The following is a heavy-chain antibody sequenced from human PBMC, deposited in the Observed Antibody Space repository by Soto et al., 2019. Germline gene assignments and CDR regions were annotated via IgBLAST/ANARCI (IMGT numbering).Heavy chain of an antibody. D-gene: IGHD5-18*01. CDR1: GFAFSAYD. Sequence: GSLRLSCVASGFAFSAYDMSWVRQGQGKGLEWVSGISETGSGTYYADSVKGRFTISRGNSKNTLYLQMSSLRAEDTAVYYCAKDTAPQVVWGQGTTVTVSS. V-gene: IGHV3-23*01. J-gene: IGHJ6*02. CDR2: ISETGSGT. CDR3: AKDTAPQVV.